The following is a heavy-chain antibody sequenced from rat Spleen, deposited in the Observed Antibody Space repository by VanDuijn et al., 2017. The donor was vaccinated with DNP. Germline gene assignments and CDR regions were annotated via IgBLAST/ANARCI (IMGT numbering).Heavy chain of an antibody. V-gene: IGHV5-20*01. Sequence: EVQLVESGGGLVQPGRSLKLSCAASGFTFSDYYMAWVRQAPTKGLELVAYISYDGGSTYNGDSVKGRFTISRDNAKSTLYLQMDSLRSEDTATYYCATRYYGDDLDYWGQGVMVTVSS. CDR1: GFTFSDYY. J-gene: IGHJ2*01. CDR2: ISYDGGST. D-gene: IGHD1-7*01. CDR3: ATRYYGDDLDY.